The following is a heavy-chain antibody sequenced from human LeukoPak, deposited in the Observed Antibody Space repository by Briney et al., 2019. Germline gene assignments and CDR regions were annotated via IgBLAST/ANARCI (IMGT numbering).Heavy chain of an antibody. CDR2: ISSNGGST. CDR1: GXTFSSYA. V-gene: IGHV3-64D*09. J-gene: IGHJ4*02. Sequence: TGGSLRLSWSASGXTFSSYAVHWVRQAPGKGLEYVSAISSNGGSTYYADSVKGRFTISRDNSKNTLYLQMSSLRAEDTAVYYCVKGVPGATEYFDYWGQGTLVTVSS. CDR3: VKGVPGATEYFDY. D-gene: IGHD1-26*01.